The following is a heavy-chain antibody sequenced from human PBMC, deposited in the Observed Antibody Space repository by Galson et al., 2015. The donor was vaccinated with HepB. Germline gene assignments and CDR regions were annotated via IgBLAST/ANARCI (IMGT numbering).Heavy chain of an antibody. CDR2: ISGSGGST. V-gene: IGHV3-23*01. D-gene: IGHD3-22*01. Sequence: SLRLSCAASGFTFSSYAMSWVRQAPGKGLEWVSAISGSGGSTYYADSVKGRFTISRDNSKNTLYLQMNSLRAEDTAVYYCAKRGSSGYYIRGMVDYWGQGTLVTVSS. CDR3: AKRGSSGYYIRGMVDY. J-gene: IGHJ4*02. CDR1: GFTFSSYA.